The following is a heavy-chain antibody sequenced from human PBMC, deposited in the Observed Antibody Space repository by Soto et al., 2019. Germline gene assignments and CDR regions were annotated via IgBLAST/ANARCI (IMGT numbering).Heavy chain of an antibody. CDR3: ARRQSGGFHRYFDS. Sequence: QVQLVQSGAEVKKPGSSVKVSCKASGGTFSTNPISWVRQAPGQGLEWMGGTSPIFGSGSSSQTFHGRLTGTADKSTNTAYMELSNLTSADTAVYYCARRQSGGFHRYFDSWGQGPLLTV. V-gene: IGHV1-69*06. CDR2: TSPIFGSG. D-gene: IGHD2-15*01. J-gene: IGHJ4*02. CDR1: GGTFSTNP.